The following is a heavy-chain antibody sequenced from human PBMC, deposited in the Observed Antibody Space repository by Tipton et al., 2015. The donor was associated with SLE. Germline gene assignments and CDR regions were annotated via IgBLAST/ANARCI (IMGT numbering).Heavy chain of an antibody. CDR1: GGSISSYC. J-gene: IGHJ4*02. CDR2: FYYSGGT. CDR3: ARVGVFGVSECYFDY. D-gene: IGHD3-3*01. Sequence: TLSLTCTVSGGSISSYCWSWIRQPPGKGLEWIGYFYYSGGTYYSPSLKSRVTMSADTSKKQFSLKLSSVTAADTAVYYCARVGVFGVSECYFDYWGQGTLVTVSS. V-gene: IGHV4-59*12.